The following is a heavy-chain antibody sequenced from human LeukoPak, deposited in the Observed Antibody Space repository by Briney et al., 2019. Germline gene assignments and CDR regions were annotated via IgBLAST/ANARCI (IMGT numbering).Heavy chain of an antibody. D-gene: IGHD3-22*01. CDR2: ISGSGGST. V-gene: IGHV3-23*01. CDR1: GFTFSSYG. J-gene: IGHJ4*02. CDR3: ARGVGAYYYDSTDDY. Sequence: PGGSLRLSCAASGFTFSSYGMSWVRQAPGKGLEWVSAISGSGGSTYYADSVKGRFTISRDNSKNTLYLQMNSLRAEDTAVYYCARGVGAYYYDSTDDYWGQGTLVTVSS.